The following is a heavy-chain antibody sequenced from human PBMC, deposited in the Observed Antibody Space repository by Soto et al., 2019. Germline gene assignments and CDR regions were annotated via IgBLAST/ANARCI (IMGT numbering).Heavy chain of an antibody. V-gene: IGHV4-38-2*02. Sequence: SETLSLTCSVSGYSITSGYYWGWIRQSPGKGLERIGCAFHVGHTYYNPSLKGRVTISLDTSKNHFSLRLDSVTAADTAVYYCARGPDVVVAPTAEGYYFDHWGQGALVTVYS. CDR1: GYSITSGYY. CDR3: ARGPDVVVAPTAEGYYFDH. D-gene: IGHD1-1*01. J-gene: IGHJ4*02. CDR2: AFHVGHT.